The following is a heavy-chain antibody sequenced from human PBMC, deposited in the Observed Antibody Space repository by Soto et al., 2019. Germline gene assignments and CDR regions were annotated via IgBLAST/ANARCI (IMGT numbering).Heavy chain of an antibody. D-gene: IGHD3-10*01. Sequence: SETLSLTCAVSCGSISSGGYSWSWIRQPPGKGLEWIGYIYHSGSTYYNPSLKSRVTISVDRSKNQFSLKLSSVTAADTAVYYCARGYYGSGVFDYWGQGTLVTVSS. V-gene: IGHV4-30-2*01. CDR1: CGSISSGGYS. J-gene: IGHJ4*02. CDR3: ARGYYGSGVFDY. CDR2: IYHSGST.